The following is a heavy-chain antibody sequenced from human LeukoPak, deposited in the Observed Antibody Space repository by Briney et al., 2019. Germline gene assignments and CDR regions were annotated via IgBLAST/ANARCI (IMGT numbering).Heavy chain of an antibody. CDR1: GGTFSSYA. Sequence: SVKVSCKASGGTFSSYAISWVRQAPGQGLEWMGGIIPIFGTANYAQKFQGRVTITADESTSTAYMELSSLRSEDTAVYYCASGKDDILTGYYIDWYFDLWGRGTLVTVSS. CDR3: ASGKDDILTGYYIDWYFDL. CDR2: IIPIFGTA. V-gene: IGHV1-69*13. D-gene: IGHD3-9*01. J-gene: IGHJ2*01.